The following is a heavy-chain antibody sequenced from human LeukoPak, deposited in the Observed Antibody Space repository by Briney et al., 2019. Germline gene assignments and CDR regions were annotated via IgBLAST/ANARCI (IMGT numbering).Heavy chain of an antibody. J-gene: IGHJ6*03. CDR3: TRVMGSYSNYYRDYYYYYTDV. Sequence: GGSLRLSCTASGFIFGDYAMSWVRQAPGKGLEWVGFIRSKAYGGTTENAASVKGRFTISRDDSKSIAYLQMNSLKTEDTAVYYCTRVMGSYSNYYRDYYYYYTDVWGKGTTVTVSS. CDR2: IRSKAYGGTT. D-gene: IGHD4-11*01. V-gene: IGHV3-49*04. CDR1: GFIFGDYA.